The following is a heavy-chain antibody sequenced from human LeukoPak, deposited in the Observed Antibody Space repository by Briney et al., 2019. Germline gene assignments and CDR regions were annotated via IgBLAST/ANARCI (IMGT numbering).Heavy chain of an antibody. V-gene: IGHV4-4*02. Sequence: SGTLSLTCTVSGGSISRSNWWSWVRQPPGKGLEWIGEIHDTGSTNYNPPLKSRVTMSLDKSKNQFSLNLNSVTAADTAVYYCARALLRPWFDPWGQGTLVTVSS. CDR3: ARALLRPWFDP. CDR1: GGSISRSNW. CDR2: IHDTGST. J-gene: IGHJ5*02. D-gene: IGHD3-22*01.